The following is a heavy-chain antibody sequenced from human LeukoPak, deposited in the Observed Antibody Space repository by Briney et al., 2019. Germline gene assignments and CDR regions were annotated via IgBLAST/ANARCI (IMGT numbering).Heavy chain of an antibody. V-gene: IGHV1-8*01. CDR2: MNPNSGNT. CDR1: GYTFTSYD. CDR3: ARGYRAYYDSSGYSDY. J-gene: IGHJ4*02. D-gene: IGHD3-22*01. Sequence: ASVKVSCKASGYTFTSYDINWVRQATGQGLEWMGWMNPNSGNTGYAQKFQGRVTMTRNTSISTAYMKLSSLRSEDTAVYYCARGYRAYYDSSGYSDYWGQGTLVTVSS.